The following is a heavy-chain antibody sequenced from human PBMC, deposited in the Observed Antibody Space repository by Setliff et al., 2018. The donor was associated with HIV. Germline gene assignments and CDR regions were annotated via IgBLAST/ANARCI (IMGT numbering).Heavy chain of an antibody. CDR3: ARCPVSGYDRGWVDS. CDR1: GSSFNNCY. CDR2: IDHCGGP. J-gene: IGHJ4*02. V-gene: IGHV4-34*01. Sequence: SETLSLTCAVYGSSFNNCYWSWIRQCPGKGLEWIGEIDHCGGPNYKSSLKIRVTITIDTSKNQFYLKVTSVTAPATAIYYWARCPVSGYDRGWVDSWGQGTQVTVS. D-gene: IGHD5-12*01.